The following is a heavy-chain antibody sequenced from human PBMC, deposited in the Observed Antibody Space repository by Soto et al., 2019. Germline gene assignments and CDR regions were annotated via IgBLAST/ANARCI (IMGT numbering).Heavy chain of an antibody. Sequence: QVQLVQSGAEVKKPGSSEKVSCKASGGTFSSYTISWVRQAPGQGLEWMGRIIPILGIANYAQKFQGRVTITADKSTSTAYMELSSLRSEDTAVYYCARDVSMEGEDYWGQGTLVTVSS. CDR1: GGTFSSYT. D-gene: IGHD1-26*01. V-gene: IGHV1-69*08. J-gene: IGHJ4*02. CDR2: IIPILGIA. CDR3: ARDVSMEGEDY.